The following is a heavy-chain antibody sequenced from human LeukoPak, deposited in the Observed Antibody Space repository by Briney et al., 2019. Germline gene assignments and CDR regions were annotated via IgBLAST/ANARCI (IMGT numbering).Heavy chain of an antibody. Sequence: GGSLRLSCAASGFTFSDYYMSWIRQAPGKGREWVSYISSSGSTIYYADSVKGRFTISRDNAKNSLYLQMNSLRAEDTAVYYCARLSIAARPRWRYFDYWGQGTLVTVSS. D-gene: IGHD6-6*01. CDR1: GFTFSDYY. J-gene: IGHJ4*02. CDR2: ISSSGSTI. V-gene: IGHV3-11*04. CDR3: ARLSIAARPRWRYFDY.